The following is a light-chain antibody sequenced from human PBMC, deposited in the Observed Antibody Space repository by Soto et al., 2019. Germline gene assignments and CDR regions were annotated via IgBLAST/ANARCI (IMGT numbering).Light chain of an antibody. J-gene: IGLJ3*02. CDR2: YDD. V-gene: IGLV1-36*01. CDR3: ASWDDTLSGVV. CDR1: TSNIGNNA. Sequence: QSVLTQPPSVSGAPGQRVTISCSGSTSNIGNNAVNWYQQLPGKAPRALIYYDDLLPIGVSKRFSGSKSGTSVSLAISGLQSDDEADYYCASWDDTLSGVVFGGGTKLTVL.